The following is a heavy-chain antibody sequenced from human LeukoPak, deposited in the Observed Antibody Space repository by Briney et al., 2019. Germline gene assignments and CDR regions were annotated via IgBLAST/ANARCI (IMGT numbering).Heavy chain of an antibody. J-gene: IGHJ4*02. Sequence: ASVKVSCKASGYTFTGYYMHWVRQAPGQGLEWMGWINPNSGGTNYAQKFQGRVTMTRDTSISTAYMELSRLRSDDTAVYYCARGPYYYGSGSHSDYWGQGTLVTVSS. CDR2: INPNSGGT. CDR1: GYTFTGYY. D-gene: IGHD3-10*01. V-gene: IGHV1-2*02. CDR3: ARGPYYYGSGSHSDY.